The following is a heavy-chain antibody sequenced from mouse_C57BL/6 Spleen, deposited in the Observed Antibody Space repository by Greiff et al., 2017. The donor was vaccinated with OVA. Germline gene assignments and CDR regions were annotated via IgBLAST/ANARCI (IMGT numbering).Heavy chain of an antibody. CDR1: GYTFTDYE. CDR3: TRCFYGYWYSDV. Sequence: QVQLQQSGAELVRPGASVTLSCKASGYTFTDYEMHWVKQTPVHGLEWIGAIDPETGGTAYNQKFKGKAILTADKSSSTAYMELRSLTSEDSAVYYCTRCFYGYWYSDVWGTGTTVTVSS. D-gene: IGHD1-1*02. V-gene: IGHV1-15*01. J-gene: IGHJ1*03. CDR2: IDPETGGT.